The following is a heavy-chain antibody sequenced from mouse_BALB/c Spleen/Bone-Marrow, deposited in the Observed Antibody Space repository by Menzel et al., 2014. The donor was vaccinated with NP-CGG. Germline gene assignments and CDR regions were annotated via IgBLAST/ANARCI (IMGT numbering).Heavy chain of an antibody. CDR2: IRSRSNKYAT. Sequence: EVKVVESGGGLVQPKGSLTLSCAASGFTFNTYAMNWVRQAPGKGWEWVARIRSRSNKYATYYADSVKDRFTISRDDSQSMLYLQMNNLKTEDTAMYYCVRHGAAYWGQGTLVTVSA. CDR3: VRHGAAY. J-gene: IGHJ3*01. CDR1: GFTFNTYA. V-gene: IGHV10-1*02.